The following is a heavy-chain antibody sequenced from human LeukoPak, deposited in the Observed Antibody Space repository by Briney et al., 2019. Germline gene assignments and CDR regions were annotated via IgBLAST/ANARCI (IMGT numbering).Heavy chain of an antibody. D-gene: IGHD3-16*01. CDR1: GGSISSGGYY. V-gene: IGHV4-31*03. CDR2: IYYSGST. Sequence: PSETLSLTCTVSGGSISSGGYYWSWIRQHPGKGLEWIGYIYYSGSTYYNPSLKSRVTISVDTSKNQFSLKLSSVTAADTAVYYCARGPLGYYFDYWGQGTLVTVSS. CDR3: ARGPLGYYFDY. J-gene: IGHJ4*02.